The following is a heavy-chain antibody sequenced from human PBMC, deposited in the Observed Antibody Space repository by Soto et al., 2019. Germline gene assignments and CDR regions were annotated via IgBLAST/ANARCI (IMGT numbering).Heavy chain of an antibody. Sequence: QVQLVQSGAEVKKPGSSVKVSCKASGGTFSSYTISWVRQAPGQGLEWMGSIIPILGIANYAQKFQGRVTFTSDKSRSTAYVGLSSLRSDATAVYYCARDRADYGDYDFYDSWGQGTLVTVSS. V-gene: IGHV1-69*08. D-gene: IGHD4-17*01. CDR2: IIPILGIA. CDR1: GGTFSSYT. J-gene: IGHJ4*02. CDR3: ARDRADYGDYDFYDS.